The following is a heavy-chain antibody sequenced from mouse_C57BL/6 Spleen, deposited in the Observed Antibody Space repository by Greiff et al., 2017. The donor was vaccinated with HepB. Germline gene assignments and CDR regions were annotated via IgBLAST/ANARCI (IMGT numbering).Heavy chain of an antibody. J-gene: IGHJ3*01. D-gene: IGHD1-1*01. V-gene: IGHV3-6*01. CDR3: ARGDYGSSFAY. CDR1: GYSITSGYY. Sequence: VQLKESGPGLVKPSQSLSLTCSVTGYSITSGYYWNWIRQFPGNKLEWMGYISYDGSNNYNPSLKNRISITRDTSKNQFFLKLNSVTTEDTATYYCARGDYGSSFAYWGQGTLVTVSA. CDR2: ISYDGSN.